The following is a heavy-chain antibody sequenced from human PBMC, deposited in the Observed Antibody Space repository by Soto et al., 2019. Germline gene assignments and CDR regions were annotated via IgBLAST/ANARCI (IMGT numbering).Heavy chain of an antibody. CDR1: GFTFKTYS. Sequence: GGSLRLSCVASGFTFKTYSMNWVRQAPGKGLEWVSSISPSGNYKFLADSLKGRFTVSRDNAKDSLYLQMSSLSAEDTALYYCSRSRALPGSYDDFFEYWGQGALVTVSS. CDR2: ISPSGNYK. J-gene: IGHJ4*02. D-gene: IGHD3-10*01. CDR3: SRSRALPGSYDDFFEY. V-gene: IGHV3-21*01.